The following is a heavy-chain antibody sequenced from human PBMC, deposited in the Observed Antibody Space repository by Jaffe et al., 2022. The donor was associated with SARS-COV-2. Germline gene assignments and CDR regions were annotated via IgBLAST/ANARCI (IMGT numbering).Heavy chain of an antibody. CDR3: ARSVVGYCSSNSCYGYYYYGMDV. V-gene: IGHV6-1*01. Sequence: QVQLQQSGPGLVKPSQTLSLTCAISGDSVSSNSAAWNWIRQSPSRGLEWLGRTYYRSTWHNDYAVSMESRITINPDTSKNEFSLQMNSVAPEDTAVYYCARSVVGYCSSNSCYGYYYYGMDVWGQGTTVTVSS. J-gene: IGHJ6*02. D-gene: IGHD2-2*01. CDR2: TYYRSTWHN. CDR1: GDSVSSNSAA.